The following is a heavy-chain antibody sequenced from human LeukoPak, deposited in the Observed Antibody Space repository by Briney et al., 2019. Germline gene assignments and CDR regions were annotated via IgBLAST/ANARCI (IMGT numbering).Heavy chain of an antibody. D-gene: IGHD3-3*01. CDR1: SGSISSYY. Sequence: SETLSLTCTVSSGSISSYYWSWIRQPAGKGLEWIGRIYTSGSTNYNPSLKSRVTMSVDTSKNQFSLKLSSVTAADTAVYYCARESEYYDFWSGYYVFDYWGQGTLVTVSS. J-gene: IGHJ4*02. CDR3: ARESEYYDFWSGYYVFDY. V-gene: IGHV4-4*07. CDR2: IYTSGST.